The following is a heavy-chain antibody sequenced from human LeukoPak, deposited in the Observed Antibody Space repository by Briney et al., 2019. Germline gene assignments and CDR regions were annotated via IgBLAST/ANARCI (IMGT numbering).Heavy chain of an antibody. CDR2: MSGSGTT. D-gene: IGHD3-22*01. V-gene: IGHV3-23*01. CDR1: GFSLSTNG. J-gene: IGHJ2*01. Sequence: GGSLRLSCAASGFSLSTNGMSWVRQAPGKGLEWVSSMSGSGTTYYVDSVKGRFSISRDDSNNTLFLQMNGLRAEDTAVYYCARPTNYYDNSGYFYVGGGDWFFDLWGRGTLVTASS. CDR3: ARPTNYYDNSGYFYVGGGDWFFDL.